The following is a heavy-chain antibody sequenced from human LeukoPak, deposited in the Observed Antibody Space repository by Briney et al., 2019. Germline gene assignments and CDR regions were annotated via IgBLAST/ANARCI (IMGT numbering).Heavy chain of an antibody. D-gene: IGHD3-22*01. Sequence: PGGSLRLSCAASGFTFSSYAMHWVRQAPGKGLEWVAVISYDGSNKYYAGSVKGRFTISRDNSKNTLYLQMNSLRAEDTAVYYCAKDDTPMIVVVITTFSYWGQGTLVTVSS. CDR3: AKDDTPMIVVVITTFSY. J-gene: IGHJ4*02. CDR1: GFTFSSYA. CDR2: ISYDGSNK. V-gene: IGHV3-30*04.